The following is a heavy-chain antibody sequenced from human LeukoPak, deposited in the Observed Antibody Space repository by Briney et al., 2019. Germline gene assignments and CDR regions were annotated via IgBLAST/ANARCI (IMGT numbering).Heavy chain of an antibody. V-gene: IGHV3-7*03. J-gene: IGHJ4*02. D-gene: IGHD3-9*01. CDR2: IRQDGSEK. Sequence: GGSLRLSCAASGFTFSLYWMNWVRRAPGKGLEWVANIRQDGSEKNYVDSVKGRFTISRDNAKNSLYLQMNNLRVEDTAMYYCAGGTGFINKDWGQGTLVTVSS. CDR3: AGGTGFINKD. CDR1: GFTFSLYW.